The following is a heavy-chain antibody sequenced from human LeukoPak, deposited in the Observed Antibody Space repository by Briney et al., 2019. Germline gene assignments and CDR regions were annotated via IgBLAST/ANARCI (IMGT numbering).Heavy chain of an antibody. CDR1: GYTFTSYD. J-gene: IGHJ6*03. CDR2: MNPNSGNT. Sequence: ASVKVSCKASGYTFTSYDINRVRQATGQGLEWMGWMNPNSGNTGYAQKFQGRVTMTRNTSISTAYMELSSLRSEDTAVYYCARGRYCSSTSCYPAEGIAAAGLDYYYYYMDVWGKGTTVTVSS. CDR3: ARGRYCSSTSCYPAEGIAAAGLDYYYYYMDV. D-gene: IGHD2-2*01. V-gene: IGHV1-8*01.